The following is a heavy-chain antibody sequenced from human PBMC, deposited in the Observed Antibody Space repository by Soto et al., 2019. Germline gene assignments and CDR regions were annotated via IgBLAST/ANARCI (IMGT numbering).Heavy chain of an antibody. Sequence: QVQLQESGPGLVKPSQTLSLTCTVSGGSFSRGDYYWSGIRNFPGKGLEWIGHIYHSGPSYYNPSLRSRVSISVDTSAFSLKLSSVTAADTAVYYCARGYGSGSPRHYFDSWGQGTLVTVSS. CDR3: ARGYGSGSPRHYFDS. CDR1: GGSFSRGDYY. J-gene: IGHJ4*02. V-gene: IGHV4-31*03. CDR2: IYHSGPS. D-gene: IGHD3-10*01.